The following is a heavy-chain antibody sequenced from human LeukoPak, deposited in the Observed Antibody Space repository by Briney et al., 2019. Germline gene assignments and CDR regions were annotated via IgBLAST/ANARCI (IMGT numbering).Heavy chain of an antibody. CDR2: IIPMFGTA. J-gene: IGHJ4*02. CDR1: GGTFTSYG. V-gene: IGHV1-69*13. D-gene: IGHD2-2*01. CDR3: AREERYCSSSRCFVGVGNDY. Sequence: SVKVSCKASGGTFTSYGISWVRQAPGQGLEWMGGIIPMFGTANYAQKFQGRITITADESTSIVYMELNSLRSEDTAVYYCAREERYCSSSRCFVGVGNDYWGQGTLVSVSS.